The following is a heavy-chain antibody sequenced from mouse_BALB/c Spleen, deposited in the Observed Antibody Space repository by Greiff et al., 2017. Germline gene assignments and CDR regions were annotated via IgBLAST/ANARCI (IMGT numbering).Heavy chain of an antibody. D-gene: IGHD1-2*01. Sequence: EVQGVESGGGLVQPGGSLKLSCAASGFTFSSYGMSWVRQTPDKRLELVATINSNGGSTYYPDSVKGRFTISRDNAKNTLYLQMSSLKSEDTAMYYCARNYYGYYAMDYWGQGTSVTVSS. J-gene: IGHJ4*01. CDR3: ARNYYGYYAMDY. CDR1: GFTFSSYG. CDR2: INSNGGST. V-gene: IGHV5-6-3*01.